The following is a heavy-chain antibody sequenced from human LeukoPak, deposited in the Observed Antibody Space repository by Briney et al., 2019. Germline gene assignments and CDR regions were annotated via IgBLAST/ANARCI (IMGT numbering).Heavy chain of an antibody. CDR1: GGSISSYY. CDR2: IFYSGST. D-gene: IGHD6-13*01. CDR3: ARETAAGHFDY. V-gene: IGHV4-59*01. J-gene: IGHJ4*02. Sequence: PSETLSVTCTVSGGSISSYYWSWIRQPPAKGLEWIGYIFYSGSTNYNPSLKSRVTMSVDTSKNQFSLKVSSVTAADTAVYYCARETAAGHFDYWGQGTLVTVSS.